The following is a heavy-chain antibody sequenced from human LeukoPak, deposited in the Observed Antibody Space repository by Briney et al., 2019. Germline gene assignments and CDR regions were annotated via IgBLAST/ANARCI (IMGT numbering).Heavy chain of an antibody. V-gene: IGHV4-59*01. D-gene: IGHD3-9*01. J-gene: IGHJ6*02. CDR3: ARGDILTGYKVFGYYGMDV. Sequence: PSETLSLTCTVSGGSISSYYWSWIRQPPGKGLEWIGYIYYSGSTNYNPSLKSRVTISVDTSKNQFSLKLSSVTAADTAVYYCARGDILTGYKVFGYYGMDVWGQGTTVTVSS. CDR2: IYYSGST. CDR1: GGSISSYY.